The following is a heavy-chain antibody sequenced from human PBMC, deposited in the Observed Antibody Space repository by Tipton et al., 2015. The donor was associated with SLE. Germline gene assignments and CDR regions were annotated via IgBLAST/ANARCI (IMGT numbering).Heavy chain of an antibody. J-gene: IGHJ5*02. CDR1: GYNFASYW. D-gene: IGHD6-19*01. V-gene: IGHV5-51*03. CDR3: ARRYGSGWFGEGWFDP. CDR2: IHPGDSET. Sequence: QLVQSGAEVKKPGESLKISCKGSGYNFASYWIGWVRQIPGKGLEWMGIIHPGDSETRYSPSFQGQVTISVDKSISTAYLQWSSLKSSDTAMYYCARRYGSGWFGEGWFDPWGQGTLVTGSS.